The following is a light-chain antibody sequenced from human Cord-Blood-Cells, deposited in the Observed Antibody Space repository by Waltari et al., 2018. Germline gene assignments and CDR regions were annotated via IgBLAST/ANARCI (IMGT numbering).Light chain of an antibody. V-gene: IGLV2-14*03. J-gene: IGLJ3*02. CDR3: SSYTSSSTWV. CDR1: TSDVGGYKY. Sequence: QSALTQPPSVSGSPGQSITIHCTGTTSDVGGYKYVAWFQQHPGKAPKLMNYDVSNRPSGVSNRFSGSKSGNTASLTISGLQAEDEADYYCSSYTSSSTWVFGGGTKLTVL. CDR2: DVS.